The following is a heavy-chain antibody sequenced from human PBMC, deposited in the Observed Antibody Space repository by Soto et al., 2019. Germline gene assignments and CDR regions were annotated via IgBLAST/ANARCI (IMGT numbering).Heavy chain of an antibody. Sequence: GESLKISCKASGYSFTHDWIGWVRQMPGKGLEWMGVIYPGDSDTIYSPSFKGQVTISADRSISTAYLQWTSLKASDTAIYYCARLMVVAAPAGWFDPWGQGTLVTVSS. CDR1: GYSFTHDW. D-gene: IGHD2-15*01. CDR2: IYPGDSDT. CDR3: ARLMVVAAPAGWFDP. J-gene: IGHJ5*02. V-gene: IGHV5-51*01.